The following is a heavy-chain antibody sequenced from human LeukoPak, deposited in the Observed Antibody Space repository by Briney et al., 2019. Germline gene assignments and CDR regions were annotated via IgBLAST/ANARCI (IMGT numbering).Heavy chain of an antibody. CDR1: GYTFTSYY. Sequence: ASVKVSCKASGYTFTSYYMHWVRQAPGQGLEWMGIINPSGGSTSYAQKFQGRVTMTRDTSTSTVYMELSSLRSEDTAVYYCARDPTSGYYYDSSGYYLDYWAREPWSPSPQ. V-gene: IGHV1-46*01. J-gene: IGHJ4*02. CDR3: ARDPTSGYYYDSSGYYLDY. CDR2: INPSGGST. D-gene: IGHD3-22*01.